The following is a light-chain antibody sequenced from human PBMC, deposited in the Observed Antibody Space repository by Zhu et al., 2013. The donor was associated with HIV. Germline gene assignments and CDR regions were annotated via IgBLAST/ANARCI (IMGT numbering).Light chain of an antibody. CDR2: DAS. J-gene: IGKJ2*01. CDR1: QSVSSY. V-gene: IGKV3-11*01. CDR3: QQRSNWPYT. Sequence: PGERATLSCRASQSVSSYLAWYQQKPGQAPRLLIYDASKKANGIPARFSGSGSGTDFTLTISSLEPEDCALYYCQQRSNWPYTFGQGTKLEIK.